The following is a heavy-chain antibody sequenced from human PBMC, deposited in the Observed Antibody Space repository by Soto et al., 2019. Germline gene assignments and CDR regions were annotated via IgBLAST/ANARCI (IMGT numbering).Heavy chain of an antibody. Sequence: GGSLRLSCTASGFIFSNFGMSWVRQAPGKGLEWVSGFTSSGDTTYYVESVRGRFTISRDNSKSTLYLEMNGLRAEDTAMYYCVKPTAPIGGYFDFSGQGILVTVYS. CDR1: GFIFSNFG. J-gene: IGHJ4*02. D-gene: IGHD3-16*01. CDR2: FTSSGDTT. V-gene: IGHV3-23*01. CDR3: VKPTAPIGGYFDF.